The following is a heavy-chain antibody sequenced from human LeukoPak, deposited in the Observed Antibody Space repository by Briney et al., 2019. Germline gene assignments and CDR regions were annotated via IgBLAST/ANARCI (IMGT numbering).Heavy chain of an antibody. D-gene: IGHD2/OR15-2a*01. V-gene: IGHV4-59*01. CDR3: ARVLMGDYYYYYYMDV. CDR2: IYYSAST. J-gene: IGHJ6*03. Sequence: SETLSLTCTVSGGSISSYYWSWIRQPPGKGLEWIGYIYYSASTNYNPSLKSRVTISVDTSKNQFSLKLSSVTAADTAVYYCARVLMGDYYYYYYMDVWGKGTTVTVSS. CDR1: GGSISSYY.